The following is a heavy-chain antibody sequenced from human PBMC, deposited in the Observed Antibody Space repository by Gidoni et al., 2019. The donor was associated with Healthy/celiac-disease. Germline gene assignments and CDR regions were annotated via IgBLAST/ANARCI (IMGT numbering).Heavy chain of an antibody. J-gene: IGHJ4*02. CDR1: GGSISRGGYS. V-gene: IGHV4-30-2*01. CDR2: IYHSGST. CDR3: ARVAGWPSYYFDY. Sequence: QLQLQESGSGLVKPSQTLSLTCAVSGGSISRGGYSWSWIRPRPGKGLEWIGYIYHSGSTYYNPSLKSRVTISVDRSKNQFSLKLSSVTAADTAVYYCARVAGWPSYYFDYWGQGTLVTVSS. D-gene: IGHD6-19*01.